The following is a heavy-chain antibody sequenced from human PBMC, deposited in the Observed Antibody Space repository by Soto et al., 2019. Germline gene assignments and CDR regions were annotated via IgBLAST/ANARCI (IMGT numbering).Heavy chain of an antibody. CDR3: ARALHGEWLALDPYYFDY. CDR1: GFTFSDYY. V-gene: IGHV3-11*01. CDR2: ISSSGSTI. Sequence: PGGSLRLSCAASGFTFSDYYMSWIRQAPGKGLEWVSYISSSGSTIYYADSVKGRFTISRDNAKNSLYLQMNSLRAEDTAVYYCARALHGEWLALDPYYFDYWGQGTLVTVSS. D-gene: IGHD6-19*01. J-gene: IGHJ4*02.